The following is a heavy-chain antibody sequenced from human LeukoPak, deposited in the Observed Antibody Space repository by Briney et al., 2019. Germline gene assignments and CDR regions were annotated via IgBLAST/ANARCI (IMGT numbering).Heavy chain of an antibody. CDR1: GFIFSSSG. D-gene: IGHD1-26*01. Sequence: TGGSLRLSCAASGFIFSSSGMHWVRQAPGKGLEWVAVIWSDGSYRYYADSVKGRFTISSENSKNTLYLQMNSRSGEDTAVYYRVLGVRGPGSSLLGSSGHRSPLTLSS. V-gene: IGHV3-33*01. J-gene: IGHJ5*01. CDR3: VLGVRGPGSSLLGS. CDR2: IWSDGSYR.